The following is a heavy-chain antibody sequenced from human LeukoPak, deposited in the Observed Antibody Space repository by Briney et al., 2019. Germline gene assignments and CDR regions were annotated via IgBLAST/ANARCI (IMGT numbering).Heavy chain of an antibody. Sequence: SETLSLTCTVSGGSISSSSYYWGWIRQPPGKGLEWIGSIYYSGSTYYNPSLKSRVTISVGTSKNQFSLKLSSVTAADTAVYYCAREQQLVTNWFDPWGQGTLVTVSS. V-gene: IGHV4-39*02. D-gene: IGHD6-13*01. CDR3: AREQQLVTNWFDP. CDR2: IYYSGST. J-gene: IGHJ5*02. CDR1: GGSISSSSYY.